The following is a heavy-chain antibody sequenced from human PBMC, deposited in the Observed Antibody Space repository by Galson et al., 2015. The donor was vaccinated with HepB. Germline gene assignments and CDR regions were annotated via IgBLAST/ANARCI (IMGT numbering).Heavy chain of an antibody. CDR1: GLPFSDNW. CDR2: INNDGSWT. D-gene: IGHD6-19*01. Sequence: SLRLSCAVSGLPFSDNWFHWLRQAPGKGLEWVSRINNDGSWTSYADSVRGRFITSRDDSRSTVYPEMTSVRPDDTATYFCARDSYSSADTWGQGTLVIVS. V-gene: IGHV3-74*01. CDR3: ARDSYSSADT. J-gene: IGHJ5*02.